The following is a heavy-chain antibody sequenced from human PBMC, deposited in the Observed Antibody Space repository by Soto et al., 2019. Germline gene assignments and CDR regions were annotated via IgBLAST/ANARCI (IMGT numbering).Heavy chain of an antibody. Sequence: SATLSLTCPFSRHSILNRSTFWSWVRQTPGKGLEWVGHVYHSGRTQYNPSLKSRVGILVDTSRNQFSLNLNFMTAADTAVYYCARWVEVSLDYFDSWGQG. CDR3: ARWVEVSLDYFDS. CDR1: RHSILNRSTF. CDR2: VYHSGRT. D-gene: IGHD2-15*01. J-gene: IGHJ4*02. V-gene: IGHV4-30-4*01.